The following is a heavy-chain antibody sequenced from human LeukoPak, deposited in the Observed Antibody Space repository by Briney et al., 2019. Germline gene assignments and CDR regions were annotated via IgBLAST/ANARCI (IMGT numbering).Heavy chain of an antibody. CDR1: GGSISSYY. CDR3: ARENSRRYREFGY. CDR2: IYTSGST. Sequence: PSETLSLTCTVSGGSISSYYWSWIRQPAGKGLEWIGRIYTSGSTNYNASLKSRVSMSVDKSKNQFSLKLSSVTAADTAVFYCARENSRRYREFGYLGQRDQVPVSS. D-gene: IGHD1-26*01. V-gene: IGHV4-4*07. J-gene: IGHJ4*01.